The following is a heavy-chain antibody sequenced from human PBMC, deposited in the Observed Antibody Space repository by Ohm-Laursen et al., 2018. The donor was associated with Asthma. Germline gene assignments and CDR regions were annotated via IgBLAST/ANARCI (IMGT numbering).Heavy chain of an antibody. V-gene: IGHV3-30*09. CDR2: ISYDGSLK. J-gene: IGHJ3*02. D-gene: IGHD2-8*01. CDR1: GFTFNTFA. CDR3: ARENYYNGVTLGALDI. Sequence: SLRLSCVASGFTFNTFAINWVRQAPGKGLEWVAVISYDGSLKYYSDAVRGRFAISRDNSRNTLYLQMNSLRPEDTALYYCARENYYNGVTLGALDIWGQGTVVTVSS.